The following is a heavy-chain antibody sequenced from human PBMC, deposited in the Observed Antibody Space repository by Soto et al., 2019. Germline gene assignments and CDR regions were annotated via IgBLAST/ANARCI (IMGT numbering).Heavy chain of an antibody. CDR2: IIPIFGTA. Sequence: ASVKVSCKASGGTFSSYAISWVRQAPGQGLEWMGGIIPIFGTANYAQKFQGRVTITADESTSTAYMELSSLRSEDTAVYYCATDETGGGYDPWGQGTLVTVSS. V-gene: IGHV1-69*13. CDR3: ATDETGGGYDP. CDR1: GGTFSSYA. D-gene: IGHD5-12*01. J-gene: IGHJ5*02.